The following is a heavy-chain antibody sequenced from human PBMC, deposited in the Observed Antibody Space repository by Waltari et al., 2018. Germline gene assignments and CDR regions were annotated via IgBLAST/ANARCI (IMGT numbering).Heavy chain of an antibody. CDR1: GFTFSSYS. D-gene: IGHD5-18*01. Sequence: EVQLVESGGGLVKPGGSLRLSCSASGFTFSSYSMNWVGQAPGKGLEWVSSISSSSYIYYADSVKGRFTISRDNAKNSLYLQMNSLRAEDTAVYYCARGADYSYGYYFDYWGQGTLVTVSS. CDR3: ARGADYSYGYYFDY. V-gene: IGHV3-21*01. J-gene: IGHJ4*02. CDR2: ISSSSYI.